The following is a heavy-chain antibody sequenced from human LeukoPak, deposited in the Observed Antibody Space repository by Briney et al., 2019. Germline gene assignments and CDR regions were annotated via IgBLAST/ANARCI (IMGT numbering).Heavy chain of an antibody. D-gene: IGHD1-26*01. CDR2: INSDGSGT. J-gene: IGHJ3*02. V-gene: IGHV3-74*01. CDR1: GFTFSSYW. Sequence: PGGSLRLSCAASGFTFSSYWMHWVRQAPGKGLVWVSRINSDGSGTSYADSVKGRFTISRDNAKNTLYLQVNSLRAEDTAVYYCARGGSPPEALGDTFDISGQGTMVTVSS. CDR3: ARGGSPPEALGDTFDI.